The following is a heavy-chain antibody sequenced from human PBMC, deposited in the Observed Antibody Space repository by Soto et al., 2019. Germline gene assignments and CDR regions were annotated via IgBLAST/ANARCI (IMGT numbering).Heavy chain of an antibody. CDR1: GFTVSSNY. D-gene: IGHD3-9*01. J-gene: IGHJ4*02. CDR2: IKSKTDGGTT. V-gene: IGHV3-15*07. CDR3: TTPGSSKLRYFDWLLSDFDY. Sequence: PGGSLRLSCAASGFTVSSNYMNWVRQAPGKGLEWVGRIKSKTDGGTTDYAAPVKGRFTISRDDSKNTLYLQMNSLKTEDTAVYYCTTPGSSKLRYFDWLLSDFDYWGQGTLVTVSS.